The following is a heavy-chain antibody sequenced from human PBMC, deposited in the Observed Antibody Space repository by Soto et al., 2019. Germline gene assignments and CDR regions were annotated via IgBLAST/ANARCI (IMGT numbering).Heavy chain of an antibody. D-gene: IGHD3-22*01. Sequence: GGSLRLSCEASGFTFSNNWMHWVRQVPGKGLVWVSRINSDGRTRTYADSVKGRFTISRDNARNTLYLQMTSLRAEDTAVYYCARADSTGYYYVKAFDIWGQGTMVTVSS. V-gene: IGHV3-74*01. CDR2: INSDGRTR. CDR1: GFTFSNNW. CDR3: ARADSTGYYYVKAFDI. J-gene: IGHJ3*02.